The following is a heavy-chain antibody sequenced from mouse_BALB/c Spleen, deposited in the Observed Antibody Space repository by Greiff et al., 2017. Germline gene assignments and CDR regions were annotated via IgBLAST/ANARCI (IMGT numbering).Heavy chain of an antibody. CDR3: ARQGGFITTVAYAMDY. CDR2: INPSNGRT. V-gene: IGHV1S81*02. J-gene: IGHJ4*01. D-gene: IGHD1-1*01. Sequence: QVQLQQSGAELVKPGASVKLSCKASGYTFTSYWMHWVKQRPGQGLEWIGEINPSNGRTNYNEKFKSKATLTVDKSSSTAYMQLSSLTSEDSAVYYCARQGGFITTVAYAMDYWGQGTSVTVSS. CDR1: GYTFTSYW.